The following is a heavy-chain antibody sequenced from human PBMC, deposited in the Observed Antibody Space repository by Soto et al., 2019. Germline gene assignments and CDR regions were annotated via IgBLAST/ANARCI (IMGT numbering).Heavy chain of an antibody. J-gene: IGHJ5*02. Sequence: QVQLVQSGAEVKKPGASVKVYYKASGYSFAAFYMHWVRQAPGQGLEWLGIINPSGSKTSYAPKFKGRVTMTRDTTTRTVYMELSSLTADDTAVYYCVTDYGDQPRFDPWGQGTLVTVSS. D-gene: IGHD4-17*01. CDR1: GYSFAAFY. CDR2: INPSGSKT. CDR3: VTDYGDQPRFDP. V-gene: IGHV1-46*01.